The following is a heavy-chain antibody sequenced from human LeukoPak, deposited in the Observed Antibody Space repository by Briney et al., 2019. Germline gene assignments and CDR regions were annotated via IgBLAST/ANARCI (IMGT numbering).Heavy chain of an antibody. CDR2: IYYSGST. D-gene: IGHD3-3*01. CDR1: GGSISSYY. V-gene: IGHV4-59*03. CDR3: ARWYYDFWSGYNWFDP. Sequence: SETLSLTCTVSGGSISSYYWSWIRQPPGKGLEWIGYIYYSGSTNYNPSLKSRVTISVDTSKNQFSLRLSSVTAADTAVYYCARWYYDFWSGYNWFDPWGQGTLVTVSS. J-gene: IGHJ5*02.